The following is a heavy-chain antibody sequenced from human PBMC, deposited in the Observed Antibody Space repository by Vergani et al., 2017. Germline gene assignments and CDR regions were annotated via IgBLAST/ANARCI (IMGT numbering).Heavy chain of an antibody. Sequence: QVQLVQSGAEVKKPGASVKVSCKAPGYTFTSYYMHWVRQAPGQGLEWMGIINPSGGSTSYAQKFQGRVTMTRDTSTSTVYMELSSLRSEDTAVYYCARATIDYGGNSEYFQHWGQGTLVTVSS. J-gene: IGHJ1*01. D-gene: IGHD4-23*01. CDR2: INPSGGST. CDR1: GYTFTSYY. CDR3: ARATIDYGGNSEYFQH. V-gene: IGHV1-46*01.